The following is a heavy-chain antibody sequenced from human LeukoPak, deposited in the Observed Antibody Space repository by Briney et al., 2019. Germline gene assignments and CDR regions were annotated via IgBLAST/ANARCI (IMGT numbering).Heavy chain of an antibody. Sequence: SETLSLTCTVSGGSISSYYWSWIRQPPGKGLEWIGYIYYSGSTNYNPSLKSRVTISVDPSKSQFSLKLTSVTAADTAIYYCARRGNQIASPGLNWFDPWGQGTLVSVSS. D-gene: IGHD3-16*01. J-gene: IGHJ5*02. V-gene: IGHV4-59*12. CDR2: IYYSGST. CDR1: GGSISSYY. CDR3: ARRGNQIASPGLNWFDP.